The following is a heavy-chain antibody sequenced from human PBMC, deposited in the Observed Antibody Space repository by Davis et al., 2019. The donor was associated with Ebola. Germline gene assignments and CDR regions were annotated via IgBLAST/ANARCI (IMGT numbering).Heavy chain of an antibody. CDR3: AKDAGGPFDY. CDR2: INWNGGST. D-gene: IGHD3-16*01. J-gene: IGHJ4*02. CDR1: GFTFSSYE. Sequence: GESLKISCAASGFTFSSYEMNWVRQAPGKGLEWVSGINWNGGSTGYADSVKGRFTISRDNSKNTLYLQMNSLRAEDTAVYYCAKDAGGPFDYWGQGTLVTVSS. V-gene: IGHV3-20*04.